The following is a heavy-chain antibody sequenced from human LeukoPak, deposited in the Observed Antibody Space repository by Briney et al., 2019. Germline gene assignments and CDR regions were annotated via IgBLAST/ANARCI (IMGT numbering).Heavy chain of an antibody. CDR3: AKDYRGSFTD. CDR1: GFTVSTYA. CDR2: IDIGGGTT. V-gene: IGHV3-23*01. Sequence: GGSLRLSCAASGFTVSTYAMSWVRQAPGMGLQLVSAIDIGGGTTYSADSVKGRFTISRDNSKNTLYLQMDSLRAEDTAVYFCAKDYRGSFTDWGQGTLVTVSS. J-gene: IGHJ4*02. D-gene: IGHD1-26*01.